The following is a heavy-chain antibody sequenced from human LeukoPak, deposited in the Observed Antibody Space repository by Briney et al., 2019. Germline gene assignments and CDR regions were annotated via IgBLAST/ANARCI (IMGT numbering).Heavy chain of an antibody. CDR3: AGYSDSSVDY. CDR1: GGSISSYY. D-gene: IGHD6-6*01. J-gene: IGHJ4*02. CDR2: IYYDGST. Sequence: SETLSLTCTVSGGSISSYYWSWIRQPPGKGLEWIAYIYYDGSTIYNPSLKSRVTISIDTSRKQFSLKVTSVTAADTAVYYCAGYSDSSVDYWGQGTLVIVSP. V-gene: IGHV4-59*01.